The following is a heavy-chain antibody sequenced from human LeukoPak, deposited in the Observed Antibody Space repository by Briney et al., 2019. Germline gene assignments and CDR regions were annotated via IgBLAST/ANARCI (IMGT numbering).Heavy chain of an antibody. CDR2: IYYSGST. V-gene: IGHV4-39*07. Sequence: SETLSLTCTVSGGSISSSSYYWGWIRQPPGKGLEWIGSIYYSGSTYYNPSLKSRVTISVDTSKNQFSLKLSSVTAADTAVYYCARDRDLGMGPFDYWGQGTLVTVSS. CDR1: GGSISSSSYY. J-gene: IGHJ4*02. CDR3: ARDRDLGMGPFDY. D-gene: IGHD1-14*01.